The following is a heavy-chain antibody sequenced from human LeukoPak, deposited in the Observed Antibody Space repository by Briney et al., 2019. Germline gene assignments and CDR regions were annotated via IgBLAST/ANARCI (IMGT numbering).Heavy chain of an antibody. CDR3: ARDRAYQYYDLLTGYYYYYGLDV. Sequence: GGSLRLSCAASGFTFSSQWMSWVRQAPGKGLEWVGNIKEDGSENNYVDSVKGRFTISRDNAKNSLYLQMDSLRAGDTAVYFCARDRAYQYYDLLTGYYYYYGLDVWGQGTTVIVSS. J-gene: IGHJ6*02. D-gene: IGHD3-9*01. V-gene: IGHV3-7*01. CDR2: IKEDGSEN. CDR1: GFTFSSQW.